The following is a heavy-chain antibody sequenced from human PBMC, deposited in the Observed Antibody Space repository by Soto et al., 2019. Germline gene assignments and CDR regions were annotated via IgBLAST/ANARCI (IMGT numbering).Heavy chain of an antibody. V-gene: IGHV3-30*18. D-gene: IGHD3-10*01. CDR2: ISHDGQDI. Sequence: QVQLVESGGGVVQPGRSLRLSCAASGFAFSNQGMHWVRRAPGKGLEWVALISHDGQDIYYADSVKGRFAVSRDNSKNTLFLQLKSLRLNDTAVYYCAKAETGQPEAFYSWGLGTLVTVSS. J-gene: IGHJ5*02. CDR3: AKAETGQPEAFYS. CDR1: GFAFSNQG.